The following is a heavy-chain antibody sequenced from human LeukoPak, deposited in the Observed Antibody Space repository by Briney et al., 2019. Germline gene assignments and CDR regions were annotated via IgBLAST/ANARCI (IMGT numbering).Heavy chain of an antibody. CDR1: GGTFSSYA. CDR2: IIPIFGTA. J-gene: IGHJ6*03. D-gene: IGHD3-3*01. CDR3: ARGSFWSGYYRYYYYVDV. V-gene: IGHV1-69*05. Sequence: ASVKVSCKASGGTFSSYAISWVRQAPGQGLEWMGGIIPIFGTANYAQKFQGRVTITTDESTSTAYMELSSLRSEDTAVYYCARGSFWSGYYRYYYYVDVWGKGTTVTVSS.